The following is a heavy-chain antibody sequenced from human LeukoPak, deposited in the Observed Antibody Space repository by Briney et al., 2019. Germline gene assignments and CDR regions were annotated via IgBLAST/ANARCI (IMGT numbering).Heavy chain of an antibody. CDR3: ARGEFWSGYYLGY. D-gene: IGHD3-3*01. V-gene: IGHV4-4*08. J-gene: IGHJ4*02. CDR1: GGSISSYY. CDR2: IYTSGST. Sequence: SETLSLTCTVSGGSISSYYRSWIRQPPGKGLEWIGRIYTSGSTNYNPSLKSRVTISVDTSKNQFSLKLSSVTAADTAVYYCARGEFWSGYYLGYWGQGTLVTVSS.